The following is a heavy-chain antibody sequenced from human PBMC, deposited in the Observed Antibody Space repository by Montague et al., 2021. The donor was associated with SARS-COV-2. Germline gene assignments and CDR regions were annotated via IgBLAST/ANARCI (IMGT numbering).Heavy chain of an antibody. J-gene: IGHJ4*02. CDR1: GGSISSSSYY. CDR3: ARHVDSYGPYYFDY. CDR2: IYYSGRT. Sequence: SETLSLTCTVSGGSISSSSYYWGRIRQPPGKGLEWIGRIYYSGRTYYNPSLKSRVTISVDTSKNQFSLKLSSVTAADTAVYYCARHVDSYGPYYFDYWGQGTLVTVSS. V-gene: IGHV4-39*01. D-gene: IGHD5-18*01.